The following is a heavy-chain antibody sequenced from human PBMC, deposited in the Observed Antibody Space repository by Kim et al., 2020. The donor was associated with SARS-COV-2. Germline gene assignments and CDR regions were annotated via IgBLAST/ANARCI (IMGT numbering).Heavy chain of an antibody. CDR3: ASERSITMVRGVISV. V-gene: IGHV4-39*01. CDR2: IYYSGST. J-gene: IGHJ6*02. Sequence: SETLSLTCTVSGGSISSSSYYWGWIRQPPGKGLEWIGSIYYSGSTYYNPSLKSRVTISVDTSKNQFSLKLSSVTAADTAVYYCASERSITMVRGVISVWGQGTTVTVSS. CDR1: GGSISSSSYY. D-gene: IGHD3-10*01.